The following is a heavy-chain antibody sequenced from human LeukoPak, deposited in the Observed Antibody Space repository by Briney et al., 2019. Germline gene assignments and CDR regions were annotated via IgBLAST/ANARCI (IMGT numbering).Heavy chain of an antibody. V-gene: IGHV4-59*01. Sequence: KPSETLSLTCTVSGGSIGSYCWSWIRQPPGKGLEWIGYIYYSGSTNYNPSLKSRVTISVDTSKNQFSLKLSSVTAADTAVYYCVGSYFDPYYFDYWGQGTLVTVSS. CDR2: IYYSGST. CDR3: VGSYFDPYYFDY. J-gene: IGHJ4*02. D-gene: IGHD3-9*01. CDR1: GGSIGSYC.